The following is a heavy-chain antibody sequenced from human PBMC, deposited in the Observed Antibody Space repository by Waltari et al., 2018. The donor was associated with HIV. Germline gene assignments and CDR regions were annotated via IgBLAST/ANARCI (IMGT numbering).Heavy chain of an antibody. CDR2: ISGGGEST. D-gene: IGHD2-15*01. CDR1: RFTFSSYP. J-gene: IGHJ4*02. Sequence: EVQLLESGGGLVQSGGSLRVSCAASRFTFSSYPMSWVRQAPGKGLEWVSGISGGGESTYYADSVKGRFTISRDNSKNTLYLQMNSLRAEDTAVYYCANSLGRIVDYWGQGTLVTVSS. CDR3: ANSLGRIVDY. V-gene: IGHV3-23*01.